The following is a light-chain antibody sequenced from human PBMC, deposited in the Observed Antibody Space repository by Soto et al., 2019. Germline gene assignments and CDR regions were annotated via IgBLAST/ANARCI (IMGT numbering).Light chain of an antibody. CDR1: RSDVSAYQY. Sequence: QSALTQPRSVSGSLGQSVTISCTGTRSDVSAYQYVSWYQQHPGKAPKLIIYDVTERPSGVPDRFSASKSGSTASLTISGLQAEEGAAYYCCSYAGSYTFVFGTETKLTVL. CDR3: CSYAGSYTFV. V-gene: IGLV2-11*01. J-gene: IGLJ1*01. CDR2: DVT.